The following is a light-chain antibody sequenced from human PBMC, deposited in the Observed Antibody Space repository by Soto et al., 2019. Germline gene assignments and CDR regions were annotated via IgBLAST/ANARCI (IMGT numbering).Light chain of an antibody. Sequence: EIVMTQSPVTLPVSPGERATLSCRASQSVRSNLAWYQQKRGRGPRLLIYGASTRATGIPARFSVSGSGTEFTLTISSLQSEDFAVYYCQQYESWPYTFGQGTKLEIK. V-gene: IGKV3-15*01. J-gene: IGKJ2*01. CDR1: QSVRSN. CDR3: QQYESWPYT. CDR2: GAS.